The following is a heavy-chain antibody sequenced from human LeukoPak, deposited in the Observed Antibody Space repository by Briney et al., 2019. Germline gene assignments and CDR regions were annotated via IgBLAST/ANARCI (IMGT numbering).Heavy chain of an antibody. Sequence: ASVKVSCKASGYTFTGYYMHWVRQAPGQGLEWMGWINPNSGGTNYAQKFQGRVTMTRDTSISTAYMELSRLRSDDTAVYYCARPALRRRLVVAATDNWFDPWGQGTLVTVSS. CDR3: ARPALRRRLVVAATDNWFDP. CDR1: GYTFTGYY. D-gene: IGHD3-22*01. J-gene: IGHJ5*02. V-gene: IGHV1-2*02. CDR2: INPNSGGT.